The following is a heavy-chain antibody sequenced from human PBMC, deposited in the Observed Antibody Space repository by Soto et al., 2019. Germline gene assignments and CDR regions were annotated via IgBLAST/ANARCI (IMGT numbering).Heavy chain of an antibody. CDR1: GYTFTSYY. J-gene: IGHJ1*01. Sequence: ASVKVSCKASGYTFTSYYMHWVRQAPGQGLEWMGIINPSGGSTSYAQKFQGRVTMTRDTPTSTVYMELSSLRSEDTAVYYCARERDYYDSSGYYREYFQHWGQGTLVTVSS. CDR2: INPSGGST. CDR3: ARERDYYDSSGYYREYFQH. D-gene: IGHD3-22*01. V-gene: IGHV1-46*01.